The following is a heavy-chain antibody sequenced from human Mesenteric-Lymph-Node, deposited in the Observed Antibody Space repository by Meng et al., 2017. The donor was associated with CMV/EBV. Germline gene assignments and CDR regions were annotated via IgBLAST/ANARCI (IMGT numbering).Heavy chain of an antibody. CDR2: INTNTGDP. J-gene: IGHJ5*02. CDR3: SRDRIAAAGWFDP. CDR1: GSTFTSYA. D-gene: IGHD6-13*01. V-gene: IGHV7-4-1*02. Sequence: CTASGSTFTSYAMNWLRQAPGQGLEWMGWINTNTGDPTYAQGFTGRFVFSLDTSVSTAYLQISSLKAEDTAVYYCSRDRIAAAGWFDPWGQGTLVTVSS.